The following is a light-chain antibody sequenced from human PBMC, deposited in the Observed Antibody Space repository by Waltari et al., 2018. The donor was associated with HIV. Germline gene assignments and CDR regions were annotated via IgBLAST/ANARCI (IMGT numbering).Light chain of an antibody. J-gene: IGKJ2*01. Sequence: EIVLTQAPGTLSLSLGERATLSCRASQTINTDLLAWYQQRPGQAPRLLMYAYAIRATGVPDRFAGHGSGTDFTLTITRLQPEDFAMYYCQHFRRPHYTFGQGTNLE. CDR1: QTINTDL. CDR3: QHFRRPHYT. V-gene: IGKV3-20*01. CDR2: AYA.